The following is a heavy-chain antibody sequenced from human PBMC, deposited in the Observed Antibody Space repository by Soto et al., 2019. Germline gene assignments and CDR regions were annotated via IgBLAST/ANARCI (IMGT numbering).Heavy chain of an antibody. J-gene: IGHJ6*02. D-gene: IGHD6-19*01. CDR2: ISSSGAKS. V-gene: IGHV3-23*01. CDR1: GLTFSSCA. CDR3: AKKWYNNGWYGMDV. Sequence: EVQLLESGGGLVQPGGSLRLSCAASGLTFSSCAMTWVRQAPGKGLECVSGISSSGAKSDDADSVKGRFTISRDNSKNTLYLQMNSLRAEDTAVYYSAKKWYNNGWYGMDVWGQGTTVTVSS.